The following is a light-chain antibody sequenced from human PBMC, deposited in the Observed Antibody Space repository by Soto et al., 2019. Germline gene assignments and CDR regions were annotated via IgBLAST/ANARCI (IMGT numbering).Light chain of an antibody. Sequence: QSALTQPASVSGSPGQSITISCTGTRTDVGGYNFVSWYQQHPGKAPKLIIYEVNKRPSGVPDRFSGSKSGNTASLTVSGLQAEDEADYYCSSYAGSSNVFGTGTKVTVL. CDR1: RTDVGGYNF. CDR3: SSYAGSSNV. CDR2: EVN. V-gene: IGLV2-8*01. J-gene: IGLJ1*01.